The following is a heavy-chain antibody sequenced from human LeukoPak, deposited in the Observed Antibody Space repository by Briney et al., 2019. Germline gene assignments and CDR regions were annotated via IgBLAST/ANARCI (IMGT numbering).Heavy chain of an antibody. CDR3: ARVGTYSSSGYYYYMDV. D-gene: IGHD6-6*01. J-gene: IGHJ6*03. CDR1: GFTFDDYG. CDR2: INGNGGST. V-gene: IGHV3-20*04. Sequence: GGSLRLSCAASGFTFDDYGMSWVRQAPGKGLEWVSGINGNGGSTDYADSVKGRFTISRDNAKNSLYLQMNSLRAEDTALYYCARVGTYSSSGYYYYMDVWGKGTTVTVSS.